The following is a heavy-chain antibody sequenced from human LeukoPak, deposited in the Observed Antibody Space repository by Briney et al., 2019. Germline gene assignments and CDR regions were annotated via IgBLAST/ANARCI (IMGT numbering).Heavy chain of an antibody. Sequence: GGSLRLSCAASGFTFSDYYMSWIRQAPGKGLEWVSYISSSGSTIYYADSVKGRFTISRDNAKNSLYLQMNSLRAEDTAVYYCASRGYCSSTSCPKGAFDIWGQGTMVTVSS. V-gene: IGHV3-11*04. CDR1: GFTFSDYY. D-gene: IGHD2-2*01. CDR3: ASRGYCSSTSCPKGAFDI. J-gene: IGHJ3*02. CDR2: ISSSGSTI.